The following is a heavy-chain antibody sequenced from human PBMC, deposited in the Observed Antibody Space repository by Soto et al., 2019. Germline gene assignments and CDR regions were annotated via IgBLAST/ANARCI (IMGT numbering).Heavy chain of an antibody. CDR3: ARGWYYYGSGSYYSSYYYYGMDV. CDR1: GFTFSDYY. J-gene: IGHJ6*02. V-gene: IGHV3-11*01. CDR2: ISSSGSTI. Sequence: GGSLRLSCAASGFTFSDYYMSWIRQAPGKGLEWVSYISSSGSTIYYADSVKGRFTISRDNAKNSLYLQMNSLRAEDTAVYYCARGWYYYGSGSYYSSYYYYGMDVWGQGTTVTVSS. D-gene: IGHD3-10*01.